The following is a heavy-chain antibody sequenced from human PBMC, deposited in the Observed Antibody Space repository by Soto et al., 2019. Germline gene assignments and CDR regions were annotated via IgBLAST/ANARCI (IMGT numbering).Heavy chain of an antibody. D-gene: IGHD2-8*01. CDR2: ISSSGGAI. V-gene: IGHV3-48*03. Sequence: EVQLVESGGGLVQPGGSLRLSCGASGFTFSNYEMNWVRQAPGKGLEWVSYISSSGGAISYADSVKGRFTISGDNAKNSLYLQMNGLRAGDTAVYYGARGGVYWGQGTLVTVSS. CDR3: ARGGVY. J-gene: IGHJ4*02. CDR1: GFTFSNYE.